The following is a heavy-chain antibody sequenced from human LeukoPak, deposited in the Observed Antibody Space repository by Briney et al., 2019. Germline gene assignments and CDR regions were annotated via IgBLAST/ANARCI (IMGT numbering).Heavy chain of an antibody. CDR1: GFTVSSNY. J-gene: IGHJ4*02. D-gene: IGHD5/OR15-5a*01. CDR3: ARGDGVYVY. Sequence: GGSLSLSCAASGFTVSSNYMTWVRQAPGQGLEWVSVIYFGGTTYYADSVKGRFTISRDNSKNTVYLQMNSLRVEDTAVYYCARGDGVYVYWGQGTLVTVSS. V-gene: IGHV3-53*01. CDR2: IYFGGTT.